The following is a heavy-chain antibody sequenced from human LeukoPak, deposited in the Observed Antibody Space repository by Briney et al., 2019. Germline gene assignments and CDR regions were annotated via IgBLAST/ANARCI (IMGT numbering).Heavy chain of an antibody. V-gene: IGHV4-59*12. J-gene: IGHJ6*04. CDR1: GGSIGSYY. D-gene: IGHD1-26*01. CDR3: AGELGIKGCPRQMGG. Sequence: SETLSLTCTVSGGSIGSYYWSWIRQPPGKGLEWIGYIYYSGTTNYNPSLKSRVTISVDTSKNQFSLKLSSVTAADTAVYFCAGELGIKGCPRQMGGWGKGTTVTVSS. CDR2: IYYSGTT.